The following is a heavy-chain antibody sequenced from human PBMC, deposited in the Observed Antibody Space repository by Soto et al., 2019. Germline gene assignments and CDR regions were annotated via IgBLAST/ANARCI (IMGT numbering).Heavy chain of an antibody. D-gene: IGHD5-18*01. CDR3: AKDKGPYSYGPYGMDV. J-gene: IGHJ6*02. V-gene: IGHV3-30*18. CDR2: ISYDGSNK. Sequence: PGGSLRLSCAASGFTFRGYGMHWVRQAPGKVLEWVALISYDGSNKYYADSVKGRFTISRDNSKNTLYLQMNSLRAEDAAAYYCAKDKGPYSYGPYGMDVWGQGTTVTVSS. CDR1: GFTFRGYG.